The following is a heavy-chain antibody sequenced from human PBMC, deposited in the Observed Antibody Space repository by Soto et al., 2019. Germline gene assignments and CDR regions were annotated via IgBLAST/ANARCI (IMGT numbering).Heavy chain of an antibody. J-gene: IGHJ5*02. CDR1: GYTFTSYY. CDR3: ARSAQSLAARPGFDP. CDR2: INPSGGST. D-gene: IGHD6-6*01. V-gene: IGHV1-46*01. Sequence: QVQLVQSGAEVKKPGASVKVSCKASGYTFTSYYMHWVRQAPGQGLEWMGIINPSGGSTSYAQKFQGRGTMTRDTSTSTVYMELSSLRSEDTAVYYCARSAQSLAARPGFDPWGQGTLVTVSS.